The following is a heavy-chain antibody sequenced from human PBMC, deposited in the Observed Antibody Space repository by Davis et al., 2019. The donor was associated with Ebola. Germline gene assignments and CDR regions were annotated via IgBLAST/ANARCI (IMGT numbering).Heavy chain of an antibody. J-gene: IGHJ4*02. CDR1: GYSFTSYW. V-gene: IGHV5-51*01. Sequence: GESLKISCKGSGYSFTSYWIGWVRQMPGKGLEWMGIIYPGDSDTRYSPSFQGQVTISADKSISTAYLQWNSLKASDTGIYYCARLFGYYDSSGYLDYWGQGTLVTVSS. D-gene: IGHD3-22*01. CDR3: ARLFGYYDSSGYLDY. CDR2: IYPGDSDT.